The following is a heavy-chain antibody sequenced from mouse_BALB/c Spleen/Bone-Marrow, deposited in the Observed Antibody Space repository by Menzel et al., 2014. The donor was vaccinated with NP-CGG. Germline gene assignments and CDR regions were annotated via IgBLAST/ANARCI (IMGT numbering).Heavy chain of an antibody. Sequence: DVKLVESGGGLVQPGGSLKLSCAASGFTFSSYGMSWVRQTPDKRLELVATINSNGGSTYYPDSVKGRFTISRDNAKNTLYLQMGSLKSEDTAMYYCARDGYYVFYAMDYWGQGTSVTVSS. V-gene: IGHV5-6-3*01. CDR3: ARDGYYVFYAMDY. CDR2: INSNGGST. CDR1: GFTFSSYG. J-gene: IGHJ4*01. D-gene: IGHD2-3*01.